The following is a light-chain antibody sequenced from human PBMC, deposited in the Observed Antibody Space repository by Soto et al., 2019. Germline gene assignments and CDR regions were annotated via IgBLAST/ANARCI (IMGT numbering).Light chain of an antibody. CDR1: SSDIGRYDL. V-gene: IGLV2-23*02. CDR3: CSYAGSFIWL. J-gene: IGLJ3*02. CDR2: EVT. Sequence: QSALAQPASVSGSPGQSITISCTGTSSDIGRYDLVAWYQQHPGEAPKLVIYEVTKRPSGISDRFSASKSGNTASLTISGLQAEDEATYFCCSYAGSFIWLFGGGTKLTVL.